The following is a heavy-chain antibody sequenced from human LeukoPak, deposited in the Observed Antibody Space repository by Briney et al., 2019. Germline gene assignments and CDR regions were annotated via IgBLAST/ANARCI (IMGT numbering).Heavy chain of an antibody. V-gene: IGHV3-30*02. J-gene: IGHJ6*03. D-gene: IGHD3-10*01. CDR1: GFTFSSYS. CDR3: ARVLSGRGSLYDYYYYMDV. Sequence: GGSLRLSCAASGFTFSSYSMNWVRQAPGKGLEWVAFIRYDGSNKYYADSVKGRFTISRDISKNTLYLQMNSLRAEDTAVYYCARVLSGRGSLYDYYYYMDVWGKGTTVTISS. CDR2: IRYDGSNK.